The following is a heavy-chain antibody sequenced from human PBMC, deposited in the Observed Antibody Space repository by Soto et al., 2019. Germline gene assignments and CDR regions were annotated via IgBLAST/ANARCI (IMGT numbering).Heavy chain of an antibody. J-gene: IGHJ4*02. D-gene: IGHD3-3*01. CDR1: GFTFSSYG. CDR3: AKDGLRFLEWLSYFDH. V-gene: IGHV3-30*18. Sequence: QVQLVESGGGVVQPGRSLRLSCAASGFTFSSYGMHWVRQPPGKGLEWVAAISYDGSNKYYADSVKGRFTISRDKSKNTLYLQMNSLRAEDTAVYYCAKDGLRFLEWLSYFDHWGQGTLVTVSS. CDR2: ISYDGSNK.